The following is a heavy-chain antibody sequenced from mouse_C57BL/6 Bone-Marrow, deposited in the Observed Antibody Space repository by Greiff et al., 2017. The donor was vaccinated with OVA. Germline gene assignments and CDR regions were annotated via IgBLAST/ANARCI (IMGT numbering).Heavy chain of an antibody. CDR3: ARYWYFDV. Sequence: EVHLVESGGDLVKPGGSLKLSCAASGFTFSSYGMSWVRQTPDKRLEWVATISSGGSYTYYPDSVKGRFTISRDNAKNTLYLQMGSLKSEDTGMYYCARYWYFDVWGTGTTVTVSS. V-gene: IGHV5-6*01. CDR2: ISSGGSYT. CDR1: GFTFSSYG. J-gene: IGHJ1*03.